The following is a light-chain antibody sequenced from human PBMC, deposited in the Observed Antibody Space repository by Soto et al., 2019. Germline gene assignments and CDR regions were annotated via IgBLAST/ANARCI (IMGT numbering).Light chain of an antibody. J-gene: IGLJ2*01. CDR2: GNS. CDR1: SSNIGAGYD. CDR3: QSYDSSRGGV. Sequence: QSVLTQPPSVSGAPGQRVTISCTGSSSNIGAGYDVHWYQQLPGTAPKLLIYGNSNRPSGVPDRFSGSKSGTSASLAITGLQAEDEADYYCQSYDSSRGGVVGGGTKLTVL. V-gene: IGLV1-40*01.